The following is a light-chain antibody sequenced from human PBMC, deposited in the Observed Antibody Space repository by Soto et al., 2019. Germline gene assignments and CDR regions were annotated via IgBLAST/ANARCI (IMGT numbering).Light chain of an antibody. Sequence: QSVMTQPTSASGSPGQSVTISCTGTSSDVGGYNYVSWYQQHPGKAPKLMIYEVSKRPSGVPDRFPGSKSGNTASLTVSGLQAEDEADYYCSSYAGSNNFVVFGGGTKLTVL. J-gene: IGLJ2*01. CDR1: SSDVGGYNY. CDR3: SSYAGSNNFVV. V-gene: IGLV2-8*01. CDR2: EVS.